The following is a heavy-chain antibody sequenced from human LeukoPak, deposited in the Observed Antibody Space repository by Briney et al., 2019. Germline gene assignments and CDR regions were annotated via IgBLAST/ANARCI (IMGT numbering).Heavy chain of an antibody. CDR1: GLTFSRYA. Sequence: PGGSLRLSCAVSGLTFSRYAMSWVSQAPGKGLEWVSAISESGAGTYYADSVKGRFTISRDNSKNTLSLHMNSLRAEDTAVYYCAKDIAQGYTFGSIEQDYWGQGTLVTVSS. J-gene: IGHJ4*02. CDR2: ISESGAGT. V-gene: IGHV3-23*01. CDR3: AKDIAQGYTFGSIEQDY. D-gene: IGHD5-18*01.